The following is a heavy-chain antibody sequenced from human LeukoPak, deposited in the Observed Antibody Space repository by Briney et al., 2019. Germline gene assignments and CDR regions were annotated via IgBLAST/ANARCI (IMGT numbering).Heavy chain of an antibody. Sequence: PSETLSLTCAVYGGSFSGYYWSWIRQPPGKGLEWIGEINHSGSTYYNPSLKSRVTISVDTSKNQFSLKLSSVTAADTAVYYCALSPELLWFGEWGQGTLVTVSS. CDR2: INHSGST. CDR1: GGSFSGYY. V-gene: IGHV4-34*01. J-gene: IGHJ4*02. D-gene: IGHD3-10*01. CDR3: ALSPELLWFGE.